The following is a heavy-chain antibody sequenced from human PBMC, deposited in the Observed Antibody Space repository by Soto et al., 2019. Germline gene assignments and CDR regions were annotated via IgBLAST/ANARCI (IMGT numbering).Heavy chain of an antibody. V-gene: IGHV1-69*14. CDR1: GGTFGNSP. CDR3: ARDNGRQHGGGNYYCAVAV. D-gene: IGHD3-16*01. Sequence: QVQLEQSGAEVTKPGSSVTVSCKASGGTFGNSPISWVRQAPGQGLEWMGGIIPIFHTPDYAQKFQGRVTITADKSKSTVYMQLNSLRSEDTAVYYCARDNGRQHGGGNYYCAVAVLSQWTTVTVS. CDR2: IIPIFHTP. J-gene: IGHJ6*02.